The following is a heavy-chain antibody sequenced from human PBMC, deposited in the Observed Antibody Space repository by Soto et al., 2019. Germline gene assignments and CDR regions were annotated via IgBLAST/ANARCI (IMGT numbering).Heavy chain of an antibody. V-gene: IGHV1-69*01. CDR3: ARGIKDLGPQRGIRDYYYSMDV. D-gene: IGHD3-16*01. J-gene: IGHJ6*02. CDR1: GDTFSTSA. CDR2: IIPTFQTP. Sequence: QVQLVQSGAELKKAGSSVKVSCKASGDTFSTSAFSWVRQAPGQGLEWMGGIIPTFQTPNYAQKFRDRVTITADESTSTAYMTLNSLRSEDTAIYFCARGIKDLGPQRGIRDYYYSMDVWGQGTTVTVSS.